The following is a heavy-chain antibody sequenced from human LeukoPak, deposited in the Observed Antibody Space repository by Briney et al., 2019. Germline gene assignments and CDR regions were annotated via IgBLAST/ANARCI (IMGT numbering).Heavy chain of an antibody. CDR3: ARGKASYYDSSGSLDY. V-gene: IGHV3-48*03. D-gene: IGHD3-22*01. Sequence: PGGSLRLSCAASGFTFSSYEMNWVRQAPGKGLEWVSYICSSGSTIYYADSVKGRFTISRDNAKNSLYLQMNSLRAEDTAVYYCARGKASYYDSSGSLDYWGQGTLVTVSS. J-gene: IGHJ4*02. CDR2: ICSSGSTI. CDR1: GFTFSSYE.